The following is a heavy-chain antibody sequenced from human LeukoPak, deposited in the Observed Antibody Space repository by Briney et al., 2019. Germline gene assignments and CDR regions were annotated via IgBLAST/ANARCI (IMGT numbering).Heavy chain of an antibody. CDR3: AREWRYSSGWYQDY. D-gene: IGHD6-19*01. V-gene: IGHV4-61*02. CDR2: IYTSGST. Sequence: SETLSLTCTVSGGSISSGSYYWSWIRQPAGKGLEWIGRIYTSGSTNYNPSPKSRVTISVDTSKNQFSLKLSSVTAADTAVYYCAREWRYSSGWYQDYWGQGTLVTVSS. CDR1: GGSISSGSYY. J-gene: IGHJ4*02.